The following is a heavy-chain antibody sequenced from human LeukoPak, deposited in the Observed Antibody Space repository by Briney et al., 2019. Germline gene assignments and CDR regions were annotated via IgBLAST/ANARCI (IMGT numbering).Heavy chain of an antibody. CDR1: GNYW. CDR2: INSDGSWT. J-gene: IGHJ4*02. D-gene: IGHD2/OR15-2a*01. Sequence: PGGSLRLSCAASGNYWMHWVRQAPGKGLVWVSHINSDGSWTSYGDSVKGRFTNSKDNAKNTVYLQMNSLRAEDTAVYYCVSFYETYWGRGTLVTVSS. CDR3: VSFYETY. V-gene: IGHV3-74*01.